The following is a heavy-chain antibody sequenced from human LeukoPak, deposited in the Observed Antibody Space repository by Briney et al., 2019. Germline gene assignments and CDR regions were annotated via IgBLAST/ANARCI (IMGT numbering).Heavy chain of an antibody. CDR2: VNNDGTAT. V-gene: IGHV3-74*01. CDR1: GFTFSTYW. Sequence: GGSLTLSCAASGFTFSTYWMHWVRQAPGKGLVWVSHVNNDGTATTYAYPVKGRFTISRDNAKDTVYLQRSSLRGEDTAVYYCARGGTYIAVDSWGEGTMVTVPS. D-gene: IGHD1-14*01. CDR3: ARGGTYIAVDS. J-gene: IGHJ4*02.